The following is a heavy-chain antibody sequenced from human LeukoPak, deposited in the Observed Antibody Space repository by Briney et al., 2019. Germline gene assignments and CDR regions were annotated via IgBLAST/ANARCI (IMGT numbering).Heavy chain of an antibody. J-gene: IGHJ3*02. Sequence: SETLSLTCTVSGGSITNYYWNWIRQAPGKGLEWIGCVYYGGTTNYNPSLKSRVTMSVDPSKSHFSLKLNSVTAADTAVYYCARDGEEFPAFDIWGQGTMVTVSS. CDR1: GGSITNYY. CDR3: ARDGEEFPAFDI. D-gene: IGHD3-10*01. V-gene: IGHV4-59*01. CDR2: VYYGGTT.